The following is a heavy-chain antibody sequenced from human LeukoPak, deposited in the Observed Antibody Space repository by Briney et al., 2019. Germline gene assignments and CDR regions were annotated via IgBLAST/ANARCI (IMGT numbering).Heavy chain of an antibody. V-gene: IGHV3-66*01. CDR2: IYSGGST. CDR1: GYTVSSNY. Sequence: GGSLRLSCAASGYTVSSNYKSWVRQAPGKGLEWVSVIYSGGSTYYADSVKGRFTISRDNSKNTLYLQMNSLRAEDTAVYYCARGDSSSWYGVLYYFDYWGQGTLVTVSS. CDR3: ARGDSSSWYGVLYYFDY. J-gene: IGHJ4*02. D-gene: IGHD6-13*01.